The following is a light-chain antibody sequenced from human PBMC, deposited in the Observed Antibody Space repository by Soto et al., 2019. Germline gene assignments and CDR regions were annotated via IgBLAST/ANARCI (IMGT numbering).Light chain of an antibody. Sequence: DIVMTQSPDSLAVSLGERATINCKSSQSVLYSSNNKNYLAWYQQKPGQPPKVLIYWAYTRESGVHDRFSGSGSGTDFTLTIKNLQAEDVAVYYCHQYYNIPWTFGQGTKVDIK. V-gene: IGKV4-1*01. CDR1: QSVLYSSNNKNY. J-gene: IGKJ1*01. CDR3: HQYYNIPWT. CDR2: WAY.